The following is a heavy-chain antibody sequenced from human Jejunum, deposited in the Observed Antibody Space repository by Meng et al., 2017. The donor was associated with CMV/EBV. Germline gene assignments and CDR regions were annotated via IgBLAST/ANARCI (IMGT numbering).Heavy chain of an antibody. D-gene: IGHD2-2*02. J-gene: IGHJ4*02. Sequence: YWRRGGRQATGKGLEWVANIKQDGSEKYYVDSVKGRFTISRDNAENSLYLQMNSLRAEDTAVYYCARVRGGLCSSTSCYKGGLDYWGQGTLVTVSS. CDR3: ARVRGGLCSSTSCYKGGLDY. CDR1: YW. V-gene: IGHV3-7*01. CDR2: IKQDGSEK.